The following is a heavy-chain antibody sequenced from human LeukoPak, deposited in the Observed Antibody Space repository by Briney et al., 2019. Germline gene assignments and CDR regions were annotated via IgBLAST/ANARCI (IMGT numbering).Heavy chain of an antibody. V-gene: IGHV4-61*02. D-gene: IGHD2-8*01. Sequence: PSETLSLTCTVSGGSISSGGYYRSWIRQPAGKGLEWIGRIYLSGNTNYRSSLQNRVTKSVDPAKNQFSLRMSFVTATETAVYYCAREGTYGPATGDWGQGILVTVSS. CDR1: GGSISSGGYY. CDR2: IYLSGNT. J-gene: IGHJ4*02. CDR3: AREGTYGPATGD.